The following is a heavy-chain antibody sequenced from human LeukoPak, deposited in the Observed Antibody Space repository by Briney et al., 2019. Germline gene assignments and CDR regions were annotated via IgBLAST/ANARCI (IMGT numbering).Heavy chain of an antibody. CDR2: VNPKSGNT. Sequence: GASVKVSCKASGYTFTRYDINWVRQATGQGLEWLGWVNPKSGNTGSAQNFQGRVTITRDTSISTAYMELSSLSSEDTAVYYCARVDGSPDYWGQGTLVTVSS. CDR3: ARVDGSPDY. J-gene: IGHJ4*02. D-gene: IGHD2-15*01. CDR1: GYTFTRYD. V-gene: IGHV1-8*03.